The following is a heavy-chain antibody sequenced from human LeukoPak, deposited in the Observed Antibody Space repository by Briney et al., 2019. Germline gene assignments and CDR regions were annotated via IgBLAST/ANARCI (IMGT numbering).Heavy chain of an antibody. D-gene: IGHD2-15*01. J-gene: IGHJ6*02. Sequence: GESLKISCKGSGYSFTSYWTGWVRQMPGKGLEWMGIIYPGDSDTRYSPSFQGQVTISADKSISTAYLQWSSLKASDTAMYYCARVYCSGGSCYSKGAYGMDVWGQGTTVTVSS. V-gene: IGHV5-51*01. CDR2: IYPGDSDT. CDR1: GYSFTSYW. CDR3: ARVYCSGGSCYSKGAYGMDV.